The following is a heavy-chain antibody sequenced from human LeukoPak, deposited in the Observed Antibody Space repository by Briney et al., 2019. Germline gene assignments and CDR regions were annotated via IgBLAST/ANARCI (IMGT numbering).Heavy chain of an antibody. D-gene: IGHD2-2*01. CDR1: GFTLSSYG. CDR3: ARDSPYCSSTSCHGGYYGMDV. V-gene: IGHV3-33*01. J-gene: IGHJ6*04. CDR2: IWYDGSNK. Sequence: PGRSLRLSCAASGFTLSSYGMHWVRQAPGKGLEWVAVIWYDGSNKYYADSVKGRFTISRDNSKNTLYLQMNSLRAEDTAVYYCARDSPYCSSTSCHGGYYGMDVWGKGTTVTVSS.